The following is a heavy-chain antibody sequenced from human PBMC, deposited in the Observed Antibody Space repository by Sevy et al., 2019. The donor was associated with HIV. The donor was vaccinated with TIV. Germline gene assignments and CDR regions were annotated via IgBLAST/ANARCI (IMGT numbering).Heavy chain of an antibody. D-gene: IGHD2-15*01. CDR2: IYHSGST. CDR1: GGSISSGGYS. CDR3: ARGRYCSGGSCLYYFDY. Sequence: SETLSLTCAVSGGSISSGGYSWSWIRQPPGKGLEWIGYIYHSGSTYYNPSLKSRVTISVDRSKSQFSLKLSSVTAADTAVYYCARGRYCSGGSCLYYFDYWGQGTLVTVSS. J-gene: IGHJ4*02. V-gene: IGHV4-30-2*01.